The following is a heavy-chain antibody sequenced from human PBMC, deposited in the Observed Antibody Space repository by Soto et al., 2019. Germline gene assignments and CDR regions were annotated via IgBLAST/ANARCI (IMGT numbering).Heavy chain of an antibody. V-gene: IGHV4-30-2*01. D-gene: IGHD2-8*02. Sequence: SETLSLTCAVSGGSISSGGYSLRWIRPPPGKGLEWIGYIYHSGSTYYNPSLKSRVTISVDRSKNQFSLKLSSVTAADTALYYCARDKITGLFDYWGQGTLVTVSS. CDR3: ARDKITGLFDY. CDR1: GGSISSGGYS. J-gene: IGHJ4*02. CDR2: IYHSGST.